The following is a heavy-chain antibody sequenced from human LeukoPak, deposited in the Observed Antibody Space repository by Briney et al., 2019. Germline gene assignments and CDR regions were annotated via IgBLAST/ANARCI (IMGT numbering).Heavy chain of an antibody. CDR1: GFTFSSYA. V-gene: IGHV3-23*01. Sequence: GGSLRLSCAASGFTFSSYAMSWVRQAPGKGLEWVSSISGSGVSTYYADSVKGRFTISRDNSKNTLYLQMNSLRAEDTAVYYCAKMLVNYYDGSGGAFDIWGQGTMVTVSS. CDR3: AKMLVNYYDGSGGAFDI. D-gene: IGHD3-22*01. CDR2: ISGSGVST. J-gene: IGHJ3*02.